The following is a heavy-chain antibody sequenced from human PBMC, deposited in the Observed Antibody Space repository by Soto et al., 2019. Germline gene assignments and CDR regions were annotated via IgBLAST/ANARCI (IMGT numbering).Heavy chain of an antibody. Sequence: QVQLQESGPGLVKPSGTLSLTCAVSGGSITSSDWWSWVRQPPGKGLEWIGEVYHSGTTNYNPSLKSRVIISVDKSKNQFSLKVSSVTAADTAVYYCARDRTTPSRGFDYWGQGALITVSS. J-gene: IGHJ4*02. CDR3: ARDRTTPSRGFDY. V-gene: IGHV4-4*02. CDR2: VYHSGTT. CDR1: GGSITSSDW. D-gene: IGHD4-17*01.